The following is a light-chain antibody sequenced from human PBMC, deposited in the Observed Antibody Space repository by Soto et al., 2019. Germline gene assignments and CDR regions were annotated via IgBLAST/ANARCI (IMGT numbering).Light chain of an antibody. V-gene: IGKV1-5*03. CDR2: KAS. CDR1: QSISSW. J-gene: IGKJ2*01. Sequence: DIQMTQSPSTLSASVGDRVTITCRASQSISSWLAWYQQKPGQAPKLLIYKASDLQSGISSRFSGSGSGTEFTLTISSRQPDDYATYYCQQYKVYPYIFGQGTKLE. CDR3: QQYKVYPYI.